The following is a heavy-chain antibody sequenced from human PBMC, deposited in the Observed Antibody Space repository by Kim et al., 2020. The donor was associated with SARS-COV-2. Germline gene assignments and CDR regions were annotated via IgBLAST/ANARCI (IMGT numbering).Heavy chain of an antibody. V-gene: IGHV4-39*01. CDR1: GGSLSSSTYY. D-gene: IGHD4-4*01. Sequence: SETLSLTCTVSGGSLSSSTYYWGWIRQPPGKGLGWIGSIYYSGSTYYNPSLKSRVTMSVDTSKNQFSLKLSSVTAADTAVYYCARDDYSLGWFDPWGQGTLVTVSS. J-gene: IGHJ5*02. CDR2: IYYSGST. CDR3: ARDDYSLGWFDP.